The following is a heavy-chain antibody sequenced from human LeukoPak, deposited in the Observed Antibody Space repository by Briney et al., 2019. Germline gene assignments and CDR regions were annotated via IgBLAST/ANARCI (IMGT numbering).Heavy chain of an antibody. CDR3: ARDGTPEAYYYGSGSYYFDY. CDR1: GGSFSGYY. CDR2: INHSGST. Sequence: PSETLSLTCAVYGGSFSGYYWSWIRQPPGKGLEWIGEINHSGSTNYNPSLKSRVTMSVDTSKNQFSLKLSSVTAADTAVCYCARDGTPEAYYYGSGSYYFDYWGQGTLVTVSS. D-gene: IGHD3-10*01. J-gene: IGHJ4*02. V-gene: IGHV4-34*01.